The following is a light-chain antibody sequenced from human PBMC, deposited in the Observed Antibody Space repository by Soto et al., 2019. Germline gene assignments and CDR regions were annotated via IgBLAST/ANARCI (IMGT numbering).Light chain of an antibody. J-gene: IGKJ2*01. CDR2: GAS. Sequence: IGMTQSQVTLSVSPGERVSLSCRASETVRTNLAWFQQKPVQTPRLLIFGASTRATGIPTRFTGSGSETEFTLTIDSLQSEGLAVYYCQQYYNWPEYTCGHGTKLEI. CDR3: QQYYNWPEYT. V-gene: IGKV3-15*01. CDR1: ETVRTN.